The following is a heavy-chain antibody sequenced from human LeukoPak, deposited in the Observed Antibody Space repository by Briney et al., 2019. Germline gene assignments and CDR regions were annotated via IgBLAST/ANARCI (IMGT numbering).Heavy chain of an antibody. J-gene: IGHJ4*02. CDR3: ARDAMRAADYDN. CDR2: IKEDGSQK. D-gene: IGHD3-16*01. Sequence: GGSLRLSWVVSGFTFINYWMGWVRQAPGKGLEWVANIKEDGSQKHYVDSVRGRFTISRDNAKNSLYLQINSLRDDDTSVYSCARDAMRAADYDNWGQGTLVTVSS. V-gene: IGHV3-7*01. CDR1: GFTFINYW.